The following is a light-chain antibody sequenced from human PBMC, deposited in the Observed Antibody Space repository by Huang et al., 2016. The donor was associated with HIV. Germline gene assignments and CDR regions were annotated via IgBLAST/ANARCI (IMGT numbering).Light chain of an antibody. J-gene: IGKJ2*01. CDR3: QQYNSWPPYT. CDR2: HVS. CDR1: QSVSTN. V-gene: IGKV3-15*01. Sequence: EIVMTQSPATLSVSPGERATLSCRASQSVSTNLAWYQQKPGQAPRLLIYHVSTRATGIPASFSGSGSGSGTEFTLTISSLQSEDFAVYYCQQYNSWPPYTFGQGTKLEIK.